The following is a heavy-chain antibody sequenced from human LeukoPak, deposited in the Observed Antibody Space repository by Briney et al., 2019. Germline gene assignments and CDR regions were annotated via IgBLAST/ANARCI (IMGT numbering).Heavy chain of an antibody. CDR1: GASFSDSY. D-gene: IGHD3-16*01. V-gene: IGHV4-34*01. J-gene: IGHJ4*02. CDR3: ARGRYGPRLGN. CDR2: INNSGST. Sequence: PSETLSLTCAVYGASFSDSYWSWIRQSPEKGPERIGEINNSGSTSYNPSLNSRVIMSVDRSKNQFSLRLTSVTAADTAVYYCARGRYGPRLGNWGQGTLVTVSS.